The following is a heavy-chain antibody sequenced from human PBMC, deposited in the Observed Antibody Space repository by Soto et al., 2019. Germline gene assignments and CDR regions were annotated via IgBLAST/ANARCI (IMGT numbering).Heavy chain of an antibody. J-gene: IGHJ5*02. V-gene: IGHV4-31*03. Sequence: QVQLQESGPGLVKPSQTLSLTCTVSGGSISSGGYYWSWIRQHPGKGLEWIGYIYYSGSTYYNPSLKSRGTISVDTSQNQFSLKLSSVTAADTAVYYCARDRVYSSGWYWENWFDPWGQGTLVTVSS. CDR2: IYYSGST. CDR3: ARDRVYSSGWYWENWFDP. D-gene: IGHD6-19*01. CDR1: GGSISSGGYY.